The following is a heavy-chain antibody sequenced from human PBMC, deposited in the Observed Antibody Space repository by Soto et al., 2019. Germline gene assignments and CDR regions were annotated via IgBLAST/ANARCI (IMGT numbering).Heavy chain of an antibody. V-gene: IGHV1-18*01. J-gene: IGHJ6*02. Sequence: ASVKVSCKASGYTFTSYGISWVRQAPGQGLEWMGWISAYNGNTNYAQKLQGRVTMTTDTSTSTAYMELSSLRVEDTAMYYCVRENYYYGMDVWGQGTAVTVSS. CDR1: GYTFTSYG. CDR2: ISAYNGNT. CDR3: VRENYYYGMDV.